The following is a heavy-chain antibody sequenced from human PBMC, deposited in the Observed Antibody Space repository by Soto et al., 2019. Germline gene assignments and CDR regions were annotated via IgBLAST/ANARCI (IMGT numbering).Heavy chain of an antibody. V-gene: IGHV3-30-3*01. CDR2: ISYDGSNK. Sequence: GGSLRLSCAASGFTFSSYAMHWVRQAPGKGLEWVAVISYDGSNKYYADSVKGRFTISRDNSKNTLYLQMNSLRAEDTAVYYCARDPFGHSNKFDYWGQGTLVTVSS. J-gene: IGHJ4*02. CDR3: ARDPFGHSNKFDY. CDR1: GFTFSSYA. D-gene: IGHD4-4*01.